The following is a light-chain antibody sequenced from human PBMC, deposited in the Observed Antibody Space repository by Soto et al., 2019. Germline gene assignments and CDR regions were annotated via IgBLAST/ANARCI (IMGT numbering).Light chain of an antibody. Sequence: DIQMTQSPSSLSASVGDRVTITCRASESISRHLNWYQQKPGKAPNLLIYAASSLQNGVPSRFSGSGSGTDFTLTISNLQPEDFATYYCQQSYSTLSITFRQGTRLEIK. J-gene: IGKJ5*01. CDR2: AAS. CDR1: ESISRH. CDR3: QQSYSTLSIT. V-gene: IGKV1-39*01.